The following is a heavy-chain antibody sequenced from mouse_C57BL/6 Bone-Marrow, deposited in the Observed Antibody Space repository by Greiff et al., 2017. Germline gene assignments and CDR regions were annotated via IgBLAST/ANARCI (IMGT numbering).Heavy chain of an antibody. CDR2: ISSGGIYT. J-gene: IGHJ2*01. D-gene: IGHD1-1*01. CDR1: GFTFSSYG. V-gene: IGHV5-6*01. CDR3: VSNYDGRSYDY. Sequence: EVQLQESGGDLVKPGGSLKLSCAASGFTFSSYGMSWVRQTPDKRLEWVATISSGGIYTYYPDSVKGRFTISRDNAKNTLYLQMSSLKSEDTAMYYCVSNYDGRSYDYWGQGTTLTVSS.